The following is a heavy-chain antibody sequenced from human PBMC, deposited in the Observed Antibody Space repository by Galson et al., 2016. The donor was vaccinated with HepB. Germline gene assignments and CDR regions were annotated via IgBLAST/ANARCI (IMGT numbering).Heavy chain of an antibody. V-gene: IGHV1-2*02. CDR1: GYTFTGYY. Sequence: SVKVSCKASGYTFTGYYIHWVRQAPGQGLEWMGWINPNSGGTTYAQKFQGRVTMTTDTSISTNSMELPRLGSDDTAVFYCAGGVVSFSWYTTRFDYWGQGTLVTVSS. D-gene: IGHD6-13*01. J-gene: IGHJ4*02. CDR2: INPNSGGT. CDR3: AGGVVSFSWYTTRFDY.